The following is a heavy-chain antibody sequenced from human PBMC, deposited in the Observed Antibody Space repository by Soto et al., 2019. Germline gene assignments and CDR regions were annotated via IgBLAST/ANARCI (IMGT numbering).Heavy chain of an antibody. Sequence: QVQLQQWGAGLLKPSETLSLTCAVYGGTFSGYYWIWIRQPPGKGLEWIGEINHRGSSNYNPSLKSRVTISVDTSKNQFSLILSSVTAADTAVYYCARAGDNSGYSDYWGQGTLVTVSS. V-gene: IGHV4-34*02. CDR1: GGTFSGYY. CDR2: INHRGSS. D-gene: IGHD3-22*01. J-gene: IGHJ4*02. CDR3: ARAGDNSGYSDY.